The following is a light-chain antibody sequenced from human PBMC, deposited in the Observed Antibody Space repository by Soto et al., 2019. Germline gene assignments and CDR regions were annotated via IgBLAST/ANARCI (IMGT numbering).Light chain of an antibody. Sequence: AIRMTQSPSSLSASTGDRVTITCRASQGISSYLAWYQQKPGKAPKLLIYAASTLQSGVPSSFSGSGSGQGFTLTISCLKCEEVANYDCQQYYSYPWTFGQGTKVEIK. J-gene: IGKJ1*01. CDR3: QQYYSYPWT. CDR2: AAS. CDR1: QGISSY. V-gene: IGKV1-8*01.